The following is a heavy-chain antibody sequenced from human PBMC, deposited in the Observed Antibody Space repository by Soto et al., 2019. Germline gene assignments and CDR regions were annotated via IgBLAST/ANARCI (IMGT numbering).Heavy chain of an antibody. J-gene: IGHJ4*01. CDR3: AKDLGDYYGSGGLDY. D-gene: IGHD3-10*01. CDR1: GFTFSSYG. V-gene: IGHV3-30*18. CDR2: ISYDGSNK. Sequence: GGSLRLSCAASGFTFSSYGMHWVRQAPGKGLEWVAVISYDGSNKYYADSVKGRFTISRDNSKNTLYLQMNSLRAEDTAVYYCAKDLGDYYGSGGLDYWGHGTLVTVSS.